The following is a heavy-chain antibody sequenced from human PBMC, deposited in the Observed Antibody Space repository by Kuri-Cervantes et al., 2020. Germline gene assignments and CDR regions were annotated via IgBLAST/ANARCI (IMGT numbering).Heavy chain of an antibody. Sequence: ASVKVSCKASGYTFTSYGMHWVRQAPGQRLEWMGWINAGNGYTKYSQKFQGRVTITGDTSASTAYMEVSSLRSEDTAVYYCASIARAETCSSTSCPFDYWGQGTLVTVSS. D-gene: IGHD2-2*01. V-gene: IGHV1-3*01. CDR1: GYTFTSYG. J-gene: IGHJ4*02. CDR2: INAGNGYT. CDR3: ASIARAETCSSTSCPFDY.